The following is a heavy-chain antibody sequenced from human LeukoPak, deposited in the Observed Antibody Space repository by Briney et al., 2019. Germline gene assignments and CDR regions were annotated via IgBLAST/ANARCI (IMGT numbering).Heavy chain of an antibody. CDR2: IYYSGST. CDR3: ARTTDSSGWYDVGGY. CDR1: GGSISSYY. Sequence: SETLSLTCTVSGGSISSYYWSWIRQPPGKGLEWVGYIYYSGSTNYNPSLKRRVTISVDTSKDQFSLKLSSVTAADTAVYYCARTTDSSGWYDVGGYWGQGTLVTVSS. V-gene: IGHV4-59*01. D-gene: IGHD6-19*01. J-gene: IGHJ4*02.